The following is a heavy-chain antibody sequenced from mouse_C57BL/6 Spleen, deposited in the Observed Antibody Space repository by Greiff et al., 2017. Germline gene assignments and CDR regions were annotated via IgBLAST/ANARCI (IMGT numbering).Heavy chain of an antibody. V-gene: IGHV1-9*01. J-gene: IGHJ2*01. CDR2: INPNYGTT. D-gene: IGHD1-1*01. CDR3: ARKTAVVDYFDY. CDR1: GYTFTGYW. Sequence: QVQLQQSGAELMKPGASVKLSCKATGYTFTGYWIEWVKQRPGHGLEWIGVINPNYGTTSYNQKFKGKATLTVDQSSSTAYMQLNSLTSEDSAVYYCARKTAVVDYFDYWGQGTTLTVSS.